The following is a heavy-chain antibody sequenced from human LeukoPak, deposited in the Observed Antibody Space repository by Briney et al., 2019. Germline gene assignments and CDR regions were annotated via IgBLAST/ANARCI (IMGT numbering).Heavy chain of an antibody. CDR1: VGTFSSYA. CDR2: IIPILGIA. J-gene: IGHJ4*02. Sequence: ASVKVSCKASVGTFSSYAISWVRQAPGQGLEWMGRIIPILGIANYAQKFQGRVTITADKSTSTAYMELSSLRSEDTAVYYCVRFGEFPVKGWGQGTLVTVSS. CDR3: VRFGEFPVKG. V-gene: IGHV1-69*04. D-gene: IGHD3-10*01.